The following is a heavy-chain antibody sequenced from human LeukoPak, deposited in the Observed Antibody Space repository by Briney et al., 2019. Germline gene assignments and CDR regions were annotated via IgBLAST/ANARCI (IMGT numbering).Heavy chain of an antibody. CDR2: ISYDGSSK. CDR1: GFTFSSYG. D-gene: IGHD5-18*01. CDR3: AKGTAMV. V-gene: IGHV3-30*18. J-gene: IGHJ3*01. Sequence: GRSLRLSCAASGFTFSSYGMHWVRQAPGKGLEWVAVISYDGSSKYYADSVKGRFAISRDNSKNTLYLQMNSLRAEDTAVYYCAKGTAMVWGQGTMVTVSS.